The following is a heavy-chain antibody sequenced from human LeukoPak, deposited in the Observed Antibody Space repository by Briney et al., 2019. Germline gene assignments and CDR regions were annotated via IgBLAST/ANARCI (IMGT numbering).Heavy chain of an antibody. Sequence: PGGSLRLSCAASGFTFSSYAMSWVRQAPGKGLEWVSAISGSGGSTYYADSVKGRFTISRDNSKNTLYLQMNSLRAEDTAVYYCAKDRAPVLYSSGWYGDYWGQGTLVTVSS. CDR3: AKDRAPVLYSSGWYGDY. V-gene: IGHV3-23*01. J-gene: IGHJ4*02. CDR2: ISGSGGST. CDR1: GFTFSSYA. D-gene: IGHD6-19*01.